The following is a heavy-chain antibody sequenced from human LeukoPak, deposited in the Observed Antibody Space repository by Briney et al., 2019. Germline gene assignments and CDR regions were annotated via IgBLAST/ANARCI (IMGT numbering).Heavy chain of an antibody. D-gene: IGHD2-2*01. CDR2: IYYSGST. Sequence: SETLSLTCTVSGGSISSSSYYWGWVRQPPGKGLEWIGSIYYSGSTYYNPSLKSRVTISVDTSKNQFSLKLSSVTAADTAAYYCARHMGRYQLPYDYWGQGTLVTVSS. J-gene: IGHJ4*02. V-gene: IGHV4-39*01. CDR3: ARHMGRYQLPYDY. CDR1: GGSISSSSYY.